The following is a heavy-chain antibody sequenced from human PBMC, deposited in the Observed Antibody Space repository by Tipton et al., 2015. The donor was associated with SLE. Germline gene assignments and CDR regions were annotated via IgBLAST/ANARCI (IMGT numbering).Heavy chain of an antibody. CDR3: ARGHTAMVGSLYYYGMDV. J-gene: IGHJ6*02. Sequence: LRLSCAASGGSISSHYWSWIRQPPGKGLEWIGYIYYSGSTYYNPSLKSRVTISVDTSKNQFSLKLSSVTAADTAVYYCARGHTAMVGSLYYYGMDVWGQGTTVTVSS. D-gene: IGHD5-18*01. V-gene: IGHV4-59*11. CDR2: IYYSGST. CDR1: GGSISSHY.